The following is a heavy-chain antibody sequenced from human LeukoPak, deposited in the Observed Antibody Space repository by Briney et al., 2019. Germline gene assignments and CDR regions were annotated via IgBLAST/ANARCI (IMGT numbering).Heavy chain of an antibody. CDR1: GFTFSSYS. V-gene: IGHV3-21*01. CDR2: ISSSSSYI. Sequence: PGGSLRLSCGVSGFTFSSYSMCWVRQAPGKGLEWVSFISSSSSYIYYADSVKGRFTISRDNAKNSLYLQMNSLRAEDTAVYYCARGTMFPYYFDYWGQGTLVTVSS. CDR3: ARGTMFPYYFDY. J-gene: IGHJ4*02. D-gene: IGHD3-10*02.